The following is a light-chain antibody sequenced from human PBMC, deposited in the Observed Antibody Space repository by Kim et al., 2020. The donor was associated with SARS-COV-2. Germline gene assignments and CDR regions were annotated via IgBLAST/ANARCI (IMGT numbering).Light chain of an antibody. CDR3: CSYAGSYPVV. V-gene: IGLV2-11*01. CDR1: SSDVGGYNY. J-gene: IGLJ2*01. CDR2: DVS. Sequence: LTQPPSVSVSPGQSVTISCTGTSSDVGGYNYVSWYQQHPGKAPKLMIYDVSKRPSGVPDRFSGSKSGNTASLTISGLQAEDEADYYCCSYAGSYPVVFGGGTQLTVL.